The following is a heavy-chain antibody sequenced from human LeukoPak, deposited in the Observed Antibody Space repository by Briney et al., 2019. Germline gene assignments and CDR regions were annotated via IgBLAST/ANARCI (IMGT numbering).Heavy chain of an antibody. CDR1: GFGFGAYA. CDR2: ISCNGGST. V-gene: IGHV3-23*01. J-gene: IGHJ3*02. D-gene: IGHD3-3*01. Sequence: GGSVRLSCAASGFGFGAYAMSWVRQAPGKGLEWVSSISCNGGSTEYADSVKGRFTISRDNSKNTLYLQMNSLRADDTAVYYCARQSGYYTPGAHAFDIWGQGTMVTVSS. CDR3: ARQSGYYTPGAHAFDI.